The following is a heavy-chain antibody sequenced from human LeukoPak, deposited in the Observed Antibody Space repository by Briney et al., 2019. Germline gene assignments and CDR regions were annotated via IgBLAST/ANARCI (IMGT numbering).Heavy chain of an antibody. CDR1: GGSISSSSYY. D-gene: IGHD3-10*01. CDR3: VRSVRRFGELEYSDY. V-gene: IGHV4-39*01. Sequence: NTSETLSLTCTVSGGSISSSSYYWGWIRQPPGKGLEWIGSIYYSGSTYYNPSLKSRVTISVDTSKNQFSLKLSSVTAADTAVYYCVRSVRRFGELEYSDYWGQGTLVTVSS. CDR2: IYYSGST. J-gene: IGHJ4*02.